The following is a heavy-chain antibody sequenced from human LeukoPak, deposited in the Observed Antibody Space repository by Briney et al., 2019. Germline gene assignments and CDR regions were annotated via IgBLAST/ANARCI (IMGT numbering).Heavy chain of an antibody. Sequence: GGSLRLSCAASGFTFSSYAMSWVRQAPGKGLEWVSAISGSGGSTYYADSVKGRFTISRDNSKNTLYLQMNSLRAEDTAVYYCAKSSTWEGKTWIQLSDFDYWGQGTLVTVSS. CDR1: GFTFSSYA. CDR3: AKSSTWEGKTWIQLSDFDY. CDR2: ISGSGGST. J-gene: IGHJ4*02. D-gene: IGHD5-18*01. V-gene: IGHV3-23*01.